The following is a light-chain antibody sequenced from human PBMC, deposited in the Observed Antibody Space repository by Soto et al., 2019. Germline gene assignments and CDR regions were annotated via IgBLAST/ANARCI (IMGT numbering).Light chain of an antibody. V-gene: IGKV1-9*01. CDR1: QGISSD. J-gene: IGKJ4*01. Sequence: DIQLTQSPSFLSASVGDRVTITCRASQGISSDLAWYQQKPGKAPKLLIYAASTVQSAVPSRFSSSGSGTEFTLTISSLQPEDFATYYCQQLNSYPPTFGGGTKVAIK. CDR2: AAS. CDR3: QQLNSYPPT.